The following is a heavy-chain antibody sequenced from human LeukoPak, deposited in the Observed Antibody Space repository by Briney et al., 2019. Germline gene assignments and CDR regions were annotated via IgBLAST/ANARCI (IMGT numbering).Heavy chain of an antibody. CDR1: GGSFSGYY. V-gene: IGHV4-34*01. CDR3: ARGSSYYYDSSFDY. CDR2: INHSGST. Sequence: SETLSLTCAVYGGSFSGYYWSWIRQPPGKGLEWIGEINHSGSTNYNPPLKSRVTISVDTSKNQFSLKLSSVTAADTAVYYCARGSSYYYDSSFDYWGQGTLVTVSS. D-gene: IGHD3-22*01. J-gene: IGHJ4*02.